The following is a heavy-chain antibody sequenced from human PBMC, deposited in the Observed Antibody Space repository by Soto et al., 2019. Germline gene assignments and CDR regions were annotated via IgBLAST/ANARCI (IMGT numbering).Heavy chain of an antibody. CDR2: IIPILGIA. Sequence: QVQLVQSGAEVKKPGSSVKVSCKASGGTFSSYTISWVRQAPGQGLEWMGRIIPILGIANYAQKFQGRVTITADKSTITGYMELSSLRSEDTAVYYCARDGPTIWFGELFSYYYYYGMDVWGQGTTVTVSS. CDR3: ARDGPTIWFGELFSYYYYYGMDV. D-gene: IGHD3-10*01. V-gene: IGHV1-69*08. CDR1: GGTFSSYT. J-gene: IGHJ6*02.